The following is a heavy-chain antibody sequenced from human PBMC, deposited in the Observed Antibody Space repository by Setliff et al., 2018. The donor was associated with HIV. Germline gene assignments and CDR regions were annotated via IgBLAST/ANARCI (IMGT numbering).Heavy chain of an antibody. V-gene: IGHV1-18*01. CDR2: ISAYNGNT. CDR3: ARDAFDYTAYYYSYMDV. CDR1: GYTFINYG. Sequence: ASVKVSCKAFGYTFINYGISWVRQAPGQGLEWMGWISAYNGNTNYPQKLQDRVTMTTDTSTSTAYMELSSLRSEDTAVYYCARDAFDYTAYYYSYMDVWGKGTTVTVSS. D-gene: IGHD4-4*01. J-gene: IGHJ6*03.